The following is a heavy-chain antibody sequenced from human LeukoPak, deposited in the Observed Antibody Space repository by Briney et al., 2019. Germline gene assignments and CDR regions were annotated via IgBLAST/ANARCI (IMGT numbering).Heavy chain of an antibody. D-gene: IGHD1-14*01. CDR1: GFTFSSYG. CDR2: IRYDGSNK. V-gene: IGHV3-30*02. CDR3: AKDGLPNLYYYMHV. J-gene: IGHJ6*03. Sequence: GGSLRLPCAASGFTFSSYGMHWVRQAPGKGLEWVAFIRYDGSNKYYADSVKGRFTISRDNSKNTLYLQMNSLSAEDTAVYYCAKDGLPNLYYYMHVWGKGTTVTVSS.